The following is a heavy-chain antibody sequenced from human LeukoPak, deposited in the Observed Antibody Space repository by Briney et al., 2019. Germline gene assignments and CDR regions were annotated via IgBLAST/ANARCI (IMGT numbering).Heavy chain of an antibody. V-gene: IGHV4-61*01. CDR2: IYYSGST. CDR3: ARDPSAGYSSGWYDY. Sequence: SETLSLTCTVSGGSVSSGSYYWSWIRQPPGKGLEWIGDIYYSGSTNYNPSLKSRVTISADTSKNQFSLKLSSVTAADTAVYYCARDPSAGYSSGWYDYWGQGTLVTVSS. D-gene: IGHD6-19*01. J-gene: IGHJ4*02. CDR1: GGSVSSGSYY.